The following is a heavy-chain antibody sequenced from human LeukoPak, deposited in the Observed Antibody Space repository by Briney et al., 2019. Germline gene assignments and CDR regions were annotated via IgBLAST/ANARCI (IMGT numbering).Heavy chain of an antibody. J-gene: IGHJ4*02. CDR2: ISWNSRYI. CDR1: GFTFDDYP. CDR3: AKSISYDSSGYYYLCDY. V-gene: IGHV3-9*01. D-gene: IGHD3-22*01. Sequence: PGRSLRLSCEASGFTFDDYPMHWVRQAPGRGLEWVSGISWNSRYIGYADSVKGRFTISRDNAKKSLYLQMNSLRAEDTALYYCAKSISYDSSGYYYLCDYWGQGTLVTVSS.